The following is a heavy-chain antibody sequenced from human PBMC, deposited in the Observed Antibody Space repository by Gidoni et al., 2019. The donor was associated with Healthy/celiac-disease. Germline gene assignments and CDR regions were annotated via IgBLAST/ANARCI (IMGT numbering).Heavy chain of an antibody. J-gene: IGHJ6*02. CDR1: GFTFSSYW. Sequence: EVQLVESGGGLVQPGGSLRLSCAASGFTFSSYWMHWVRQAPGKGLVWVSRINSDGSSTSYADSVKGRFTISRDNAKNTLYLQMNSLRAEDTAVYYCARGFEDYGGNSEYYYYGMDVWGQGTTVTVSS. CDR3: ARGFEDYGGNSEYYYYGMDV. CDR2: INSDGSST. D-gene: IGHD4-17*01. V-gene: IGHV3-74*01.